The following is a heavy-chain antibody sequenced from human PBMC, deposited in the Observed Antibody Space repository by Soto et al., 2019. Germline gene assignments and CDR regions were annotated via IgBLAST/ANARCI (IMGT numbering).Heavy chain of an antibody. CDR3: AREGADSSSSQFDY. V-gene: IGHV1-8*01. D-gene: IGHD6-6*01. CDR2: MNPNSGNT. Sequence: ASVKVSCKASGYTFTGYDINWVRQATGEGLEWMGWMNPNSGNTGYAQKFQGRVTMTRNPSISTACMELSSLRSEDTAVYYCAREGADSSSSQFDYWGQGTLVIVAS. CDR1: GYTFTGYD. J-gene: IGHJ4*02.